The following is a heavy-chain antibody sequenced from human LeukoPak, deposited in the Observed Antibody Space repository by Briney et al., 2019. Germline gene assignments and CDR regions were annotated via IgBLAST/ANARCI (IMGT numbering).Heavy chain of an antibody. CDR2: IIPILGIA. V-gene: IGHV1-69*04. J-gene: IGHJ6*02. CDR1: GYTFTGYY. Sequence: GASVKVSCKASGYTFTGYYMHWVRQAPGQGLEWMGRIIPILGIANYAQKFQGRVTITADKSTSTAYMELSSLRSEDTAVYYCARDPDMGVDVWGQGTTVTVSS. CDR3: ARDPDMGVDV. D-gene: IGHD3-16*01.